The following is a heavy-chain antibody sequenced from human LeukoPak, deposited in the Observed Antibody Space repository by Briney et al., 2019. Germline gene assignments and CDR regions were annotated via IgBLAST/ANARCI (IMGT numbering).Heavy chain of an antibody. CDR2: ISGSGDNT. V-gene: IGHV3-23*01. CDR1: GFTFSNYG. Sequence: PSGGSLRLSCAASGFTFSNYGMHWVRQAPGKGLEWVSAISGSGDNTYYADSVKGRFTISRDNSKNTLYLQMNSLRAEDTAVYYCAESLYDYVWRPDYWGQGTLVTVSS. CDR3: AESLYDYVWRPDY. D-gene: IGHD3-16*01. J-gene: IGHJ4*02.